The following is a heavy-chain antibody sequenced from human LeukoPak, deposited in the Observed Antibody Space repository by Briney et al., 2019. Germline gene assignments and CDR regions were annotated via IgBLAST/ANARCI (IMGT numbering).Heavy chain of an antibody. CDR1: GGSISSSSYY. V-gene: IGHV4-39*07. CDR2: IYYSGST. Sequence: PSETLSLTCTVSGGSISSSSYYWGWIRQPPGKGLEWIGSIYYSGSTYYNPSLKSRVTISVDTSKNQFSLKLSSVTAADTAVYYCARSPGWYYDFWSGYYFDYWGQGTLVTVSS. J-gene: IGHJ4*02. D-gene: IGHD3-3*01. CDR3: ARSPGWYYDFWSGYYFDY.